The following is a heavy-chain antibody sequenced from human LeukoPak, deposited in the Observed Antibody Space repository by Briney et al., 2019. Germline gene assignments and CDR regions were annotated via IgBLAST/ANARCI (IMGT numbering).Heavy chain of an antibody. J-gene: IGHJ6*02. CDR3: AKEEVLSTGYYYGMDV. V-gene: IGHV3-23*01. CDR1: GFTFSSYA. CDR2: ISGSGGST. Sequence: SGGSLRLSCAASGFTFSSYAMSWVRQAPGKGLEWVSAISGSGGSTYYADSVKGRFTISRGNSKNTLYLQMNSLRAEDTAVYYCAKEEVLSTGYYYGMDVWGQGTTVTVSS.